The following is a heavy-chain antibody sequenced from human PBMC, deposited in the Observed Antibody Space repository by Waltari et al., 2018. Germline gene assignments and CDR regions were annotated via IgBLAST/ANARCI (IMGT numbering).Heavy chain of an antibody. CDR3: AKDLFLEWLLYGYYGMDV. CDR1: GFPFSSYG. Sequence: QVQLVESGGGVVQPGRSLRLSCAASGFPFSSYGMHWVRQAPGTGLEWVAVISYDGSNKYYADSVKGRFTISRDNSKNTLYLQMNSLRAEDTAVYYCAKDLFLEWLLYGYYGMDVWGQGTTVTVSS. D-gene: IGHD3-3*01. J-gene: IGHJ6*02. V-gene: IGHV3-30*18. CDR2: ISYDGSNK.